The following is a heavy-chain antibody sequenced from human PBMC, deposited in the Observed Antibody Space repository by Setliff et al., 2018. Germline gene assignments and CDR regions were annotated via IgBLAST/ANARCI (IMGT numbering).Heavy chain of an antibody. CDR2: IDPSGNT. Sequence: PSETLSLTCTVSGGSISSGSNYWSWIRQPAGRGLEWIGHIDPSGNTNYHPSLKSRVTISVDMSKNQFSLQLTSLTAADTAVYYCARGVSGVSWTPRYWGRGTLVTVSS. J-gene: IGHJ4*02. V-gene: IGHV4-61*09. CDR3: ARGVSGVSWTPRY. CDR1: GGSISSGSNY. D-gene: IGHD2-15*01.